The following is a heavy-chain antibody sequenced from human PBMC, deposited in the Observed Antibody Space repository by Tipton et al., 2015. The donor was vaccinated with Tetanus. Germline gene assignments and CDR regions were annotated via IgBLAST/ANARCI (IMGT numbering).Heavy chain of an antibody. D-gene: IGHD2-15*01. Sequence: SLRLSCLASGFTFTDHSMSWVRQAPGQGLEWISYITSGETIYYADSVKGRFSVSRANSDNSIYLQMNSMRADDTAVYYCVAGGHECSGGGCYLDWGQGTLVTVSS. CDR1: GFTFTDHS. CDR3: VAGGHECSGGGCYLD. CDR2: ITSGETI. J-gene: IGHJ4*02. V-gene: IGHV3-11*01.